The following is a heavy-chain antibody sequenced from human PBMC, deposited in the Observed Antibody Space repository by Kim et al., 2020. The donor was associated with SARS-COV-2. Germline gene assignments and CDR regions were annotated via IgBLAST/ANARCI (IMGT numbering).Heavy chain of an antibody. CDR3: ARDYDILTGYFLPKTRPFDY. Sequence: GGSLRLSCAASGFTFSSYSMNWVRQAPGKGLEWVSSISSSSSYIYYADSVKGRFTISRDNAKNSLYLQMNSLRAEDTAVYYCARDYDILTGYFLPKTRPFDYWGQGTLVTVSS. V-gene: IGHV3-21*01. J-gene: IGHJ4*02. D-gene: IGHD3-9*01. CDR2: ISSSSSYI. CDR1: GFTFSSYS.